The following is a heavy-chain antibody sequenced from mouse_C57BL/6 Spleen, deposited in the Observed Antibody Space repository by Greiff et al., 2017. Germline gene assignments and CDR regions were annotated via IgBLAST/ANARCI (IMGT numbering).Heavy chain of an antibody. Sequence: QVQLQQPGAELVRLGTSVSLSCKASGYTFTSYWLHWVKQRPGQGLAWIGVIDPSDSYTNYNQKFKGKATLTVDTSSSTAYMQLSSLTSEDSAVYYCARGPHYYGSRYYAMDYWGQGTSVTVSS. V-gene: IGHV1-59*01. D-gene: IGHD1-1*01. J-gene: IGHJ4*01. CDR1: GYTFTSYW. CDR3: ARGPHYYGSRYYAMDY. CDR2: IDPSDSYT.